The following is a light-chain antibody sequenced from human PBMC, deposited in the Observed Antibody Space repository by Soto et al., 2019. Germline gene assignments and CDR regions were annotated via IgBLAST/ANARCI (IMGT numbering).Light chain of an antibody. CDR3: QQSYSTPWT. V-gene: IGKV1-39*01. J-gene: IGKJ1*01. CDR1: QDISNY. CDR2: AAS. Sequence: PPRSGSVGVRVCIAYQASQDISNYLNWYQQKPGKAPKLLIYAASSLQSGVPSRFSGSGSGTDFTFTISSLQPEDFATYYCQQSYSTPWTFVQGTKVDIK.